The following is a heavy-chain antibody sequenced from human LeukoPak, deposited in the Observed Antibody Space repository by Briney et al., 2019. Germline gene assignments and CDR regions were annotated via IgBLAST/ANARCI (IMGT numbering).Heavy chain of an antibody. V-gene: IGHV1-8*02. D-gene: IGHD6-19*01. CDR1: GYNFISYY. CDR3: ARPGIAVNWFDP. J-gene: IGHJ5*02. Sequence: ASVKVSCKASGYNFISYYMHWVRQATGQGLEWMGWMNPNSGNTGYAQKFQGRVTMTRNTSISTAYMELSSLRSEDTAVYYCARPGIAVNWFDPWGQGTLVTVSS. CDR2: MNPNSGNT.